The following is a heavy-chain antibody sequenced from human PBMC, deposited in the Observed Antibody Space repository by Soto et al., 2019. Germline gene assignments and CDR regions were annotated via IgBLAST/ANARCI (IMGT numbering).Heavy chain of an antibody. D-gene: IGHD6-13*01. J-gene: IGHJ5*02. CDR1: GYTFTSYD. Sequence: ASVKVSCKASGYTFTSYDINWVRQATGQGLEWMGWMNPNIGNTGYAQKFQGRVTMTTDTSTSTAYMELRSLRSDDTAVYYCARVKLVAGPWFDPWGQGTLVTVSS. CDR2: MNPNIGNT. CDR3: ARVKLVAGPWFDP. V-gene: IGHV1-8*01.